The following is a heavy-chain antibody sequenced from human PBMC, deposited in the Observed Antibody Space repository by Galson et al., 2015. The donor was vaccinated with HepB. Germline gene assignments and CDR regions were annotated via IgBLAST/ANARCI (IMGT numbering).Heavy chain of an antibody. V-gene: IGHV3-53*01. Sequence: SLRLSCAASGFTVTKNHMTWVRQAPGKGLEWLSIIYSVGTTYYADSVKGRFTISRDNSKNTLYLQINSLIAEDTAIYYCLGFPGYWGQGTLVTVSS. J-gene: IGHJ4*02. CDR2: IYSVGTT. CDR1: GFTVTKNH. CDR3: LGFPGY. D-gene: IGHD2-15*01.